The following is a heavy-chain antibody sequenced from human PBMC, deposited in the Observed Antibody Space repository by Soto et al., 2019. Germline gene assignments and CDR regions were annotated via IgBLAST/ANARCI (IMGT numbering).Heavy chain of an antibody. J-gene: IGHJ4*02. D-gene: IGHD3-10*01. CDR1: GDSVSSSNYY. V-gene: IGHV4-39*01. CDR2: ILHGGNT. Sequence: SETLSLTCTVSGDSVSSSNYYWGWIRHPPGRGLEWIGSILHGGNTYYNPSLKSRVTISVDTSKNQFSLKLSSVAASDTAIYYCARHLAAAGGYYGYCGQGTLVTVS. CDR3: ARHLAAAGGYYGY.